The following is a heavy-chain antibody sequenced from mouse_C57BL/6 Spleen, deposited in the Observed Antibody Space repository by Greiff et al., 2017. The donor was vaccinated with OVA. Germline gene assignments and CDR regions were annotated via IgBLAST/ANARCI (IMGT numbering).Heavy chain of an antibody. CDR2: INPNNGGT. J-gene: IGHJ4*01. D-gene: IGHD2-3*01. CDR3: ARFDGRDYAMDY. V-gene: IGHV1-22*01. CDR1: GYTFTDYN. Sequence: VQLQQSGPELVKPGASVKMSCKASGYTFTDYNMHWVKQSHGKSLEWIGYINPNNGGTSYNQKFKGKATLTVNKSSSTAYMERRSLTSEDAAVYYCARFDGRDYAMDYWGQGTSVTVSS.